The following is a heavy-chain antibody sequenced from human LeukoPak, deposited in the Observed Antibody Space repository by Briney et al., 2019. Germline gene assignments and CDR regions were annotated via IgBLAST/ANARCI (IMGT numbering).Heavy chain of an antibody. Sequence: GESLKISCKGSGYNFTNNWIGWVRQMPGKGLEWMGIIYPGDSDTRYSPSFQGQVTISADKSISTAYLQWSSLKASDTVMYYCARHTAVASLVDWGLGTLVTVSS. CDR2: IYPGDSDT. J-gene: IGHJ4*02. V-gene: IGHV5-51*01. CDR1: GYNFTNNW. CDR3: ARHTAVASLVD. D-gene: IGHD6-19*01.